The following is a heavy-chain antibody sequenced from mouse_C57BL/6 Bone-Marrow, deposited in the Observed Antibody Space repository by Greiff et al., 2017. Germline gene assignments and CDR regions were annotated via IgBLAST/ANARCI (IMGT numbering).Heavy chain of an antibody. CDR3: ARYAYYGYYDRDY. CDR2: IYPGSGNT. CDR1: GYTFTSYG. V-gene: IGHV1-81*01. J-gene: IGHJ4*01. Sequence: QVQLKQSGAELARPGASVKLSCKASGYTFTSYGISWVKQRPGQGLEWIGEIYPGSGNTYYNEKFKGKATLTADKSSSTAYMELRSLTSEDSAVYFCARYAYYGYYDRDYGGQGTCVTVTS. D-gene: IGHD1-1*01.